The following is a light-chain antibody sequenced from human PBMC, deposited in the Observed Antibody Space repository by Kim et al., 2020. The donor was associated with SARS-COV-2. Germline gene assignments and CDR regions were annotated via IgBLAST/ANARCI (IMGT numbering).Light chain of an antibody. CDR3: QQYGSSPGYT. CDR1: QSVSSSY. CDR2: GAS. J-gene: IGKJ2*01. V-gene: IGKV3-20*01. Sequence: SPGERATLACRASQSVSSSYLAGYQKKPGQAPRLLIYGASSRATGIPDRFSGSGSGTDFTLTISRLEPEDFAVYYCQQYGSSPGYTFGQGTKLEI.